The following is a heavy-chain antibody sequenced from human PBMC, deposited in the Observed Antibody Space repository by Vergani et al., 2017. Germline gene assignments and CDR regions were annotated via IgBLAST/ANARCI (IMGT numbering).Heavy chain of an antibody. Sequence: QVQLVQSGAEVKKPGASVKVSCKASDYTFTSYGISWVRQAPGQGLEWMGWISAYNGNTNYAQKLQGRVTMTTDTSTSTAYMELRSLRSDDTAVYYCARIRGEYSSGWKDAFDIWGQGTMVTVSS. CDR3: ARIRGEYSSGWKDAFDI. V-gene: IGHV1-18*01. D-gene: IGHD6-19*01. CDR2: ISAYNGNT. CDR1: DYTFTSYG. J-gene: IGHJ3*02.